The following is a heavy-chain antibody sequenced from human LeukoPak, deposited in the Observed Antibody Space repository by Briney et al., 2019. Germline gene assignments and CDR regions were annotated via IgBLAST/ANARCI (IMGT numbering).Heavy chain of an antibody. V-gene: IGHV1-69*06. CDR1: GATFTDYG. D-gene: IGHD2/OR15-2a*01. Sequence: ASVKLSSTSSGATFTDYGISWVRHAPGQRLEWMGRIIPIFTTANYAQKFQGRVTITADTSTNTAYMELTSLRSEDTAVYYCASDGGFEYYFDYWGQGTLLTASS. CDR3: ASDGGFEYYFDY. J-gene: IGHJ4*02. CDR2: IIPIFTTA.